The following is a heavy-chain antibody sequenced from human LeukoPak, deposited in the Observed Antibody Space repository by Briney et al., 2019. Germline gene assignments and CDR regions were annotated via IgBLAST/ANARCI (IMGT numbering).Heavy chain of an antibody. Sequence: GSLRLSCAASGFTFSSYAMSWVRPAPGKGLEWVSAISGSGGSTYYADSVKGRFTISRDNSKNTLYLQMNSLRAEDTAVYYCAKDLHSLYGMDVWGQGTTVTVSS. D-gene: IGHD2-21*01. CDR3: AKDLHSLYGMDV. V-gene: IGHV3-23*01. CDR2: ISGSGGST. CDR1: GFTFSSYA. J-gene: IGHJ6*02.